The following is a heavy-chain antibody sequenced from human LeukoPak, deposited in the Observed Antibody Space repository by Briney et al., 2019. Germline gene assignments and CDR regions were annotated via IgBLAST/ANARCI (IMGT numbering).Heavy chain of an antibody. D-gene: IGHD3-22*01. CDR2: ISAYNGNT. Sequence: GASVKVSCKASGYSFTSYGIGWVRQAPGQGLEWMGWISAYNGNTNYAQKLQGRVTMTTDTSTSTAYKELRSLRSDDTAAYYCARVDYDSSAYLDYWGQGTLVTVSS. J-gene: IGHJ4*02. CDR3: ARVDYDSSAYLDY. CDR1: GYSFTSYG. V-gene: IGHV1-18*01.